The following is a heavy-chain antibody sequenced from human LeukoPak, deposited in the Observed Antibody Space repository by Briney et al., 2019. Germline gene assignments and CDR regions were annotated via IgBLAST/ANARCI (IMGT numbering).Heavy chain of an antibody. J-gene: IGHJ3*02. D-gene: IGHD3-3*01. V-gene: IGHV3-30-3*01. Sequence: GGSLRLSCAASGFTFSSYAMHWVRQAPGKGLEWVAVISYDGSNKYYADSVKGRFTISRDNSKNTLYLQMNSLRAEDTAVYYCAKDLAVADFWSGYPDAFDIWGQGTMVTVSS. CDR1: GFTFSSYA. CDR2: ISYDGSNK. CDR3: AKDLAVADFWSGYPDAFDI.